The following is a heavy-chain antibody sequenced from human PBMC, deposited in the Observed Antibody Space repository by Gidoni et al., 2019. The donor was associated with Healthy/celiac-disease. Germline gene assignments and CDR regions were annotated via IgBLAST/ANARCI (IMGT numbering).Heavy chain of an antibody. CDR3: ARERACSGGSCYSAGVRSMGLDY. Sequence: QVQLVESGGGVVQPGRSLRLSCAASGFTFSRSGMHWVRQAPGKGLEWVAVIWYDGSNKYYADSVKGRFTISRDNSKNTLYLQMNSLRAEDTAVYYCARERACSGGSCYSAGVRSMGLDYWGQGTLVTVSS. CDR2: IWYDGSNK. D-gene: IGHD2-15*01. CDR1: GFTFSRSG. J-gene: IGHJ4*02. V-gene: IGHV3-33*01.